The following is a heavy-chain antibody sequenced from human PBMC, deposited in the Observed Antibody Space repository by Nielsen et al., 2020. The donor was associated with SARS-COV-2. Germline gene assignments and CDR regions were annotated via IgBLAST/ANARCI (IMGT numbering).Heavy chain of an antibody. J-gene: IGHJ1*01. CDR2: ISGSGGST. CDR3: AKMSPPGLAAGTAEYFQY. Sequence: GGSLRLSCAASGFTFSSYAMSWVRQAPGKGLEWVSAISGSGGSTYYADSVKGRFTISRDKSKNTLYVLMNSLRAEDRAVYYCAKMSPPGLAAGTAEYFQYWGQGTLVTVSS. CDR1: GFTFSSYA. D-gene: IGHD6-13*01. V-gene: IGHV3-23*01.